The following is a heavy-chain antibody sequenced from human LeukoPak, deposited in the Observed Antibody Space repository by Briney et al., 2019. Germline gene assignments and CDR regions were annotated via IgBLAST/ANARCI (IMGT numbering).Heavy chain of an antibody. Sequence: PGGSLRLSCAASESTFSNYAMSWVRQAPGKGLEWVSAISSSGVSTYYADSVKGRFTISRDNSKNTLYPQMNSLRAEDTAVYYCAIGLINDWSALEYWGQGTVVTVSS. CDR1: ESTFSNYA. J-gene: IGHJ4*02. CDR2: ISSSGVST. CDR3: AIGLINDWSALEY. D-gene: IGHD3-9*01. V-gene: IGHV3-23*01.